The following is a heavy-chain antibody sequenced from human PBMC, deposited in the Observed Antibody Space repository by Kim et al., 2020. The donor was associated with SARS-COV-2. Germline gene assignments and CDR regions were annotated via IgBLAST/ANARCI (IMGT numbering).Heavy chain of an antibody. V-gene: IGHV3-23*01. Sequence: GGSLRLSCAASGFTFSSDAMSWVRQAPGKGLEWVSSVSSDAGITHYADSVKGRFTISRDNSKNMLYLQMNSLRAEDTALSYCAKALRPLSMALDYWGQGT. CDR1: GFTFSSDA. J-gene: IGHJ4*02. CDR3: AKALRPLSMALDY. CDR2: VSSDAGIT. D-gene: IGHD3-10*01.